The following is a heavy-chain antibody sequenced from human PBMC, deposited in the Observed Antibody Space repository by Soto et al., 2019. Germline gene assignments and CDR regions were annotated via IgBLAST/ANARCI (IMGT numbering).Heavy chain of an antibody. V-gene: IGHV1-3*01. D-gene: IGHD1-26*01. CDR1: GFTFSDTL. J-gene: IGHJ3*01. Sequence: QVQLVQSGAEVKKPGASVNISCQVSGFTFSDTLINWVRQGPGQRLEWMGWINPANGNTRYSESFQGRVTISSLSSASTAYVALSDLTSEDTAVYYCARDIVSVGPRANEAFDVWGQGTMITVSS. CDR2: INPANGNT. CDR3: ARDIVSVGPRANEAFDV.